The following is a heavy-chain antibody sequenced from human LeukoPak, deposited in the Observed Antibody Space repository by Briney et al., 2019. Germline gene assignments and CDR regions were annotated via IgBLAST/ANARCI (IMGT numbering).Heavy chain of an antibody. CDR1: GFTFSSYW. D-gene: IGHD4-17*01. CDR3: ARGHYGLDC. CDR2: IKEDGSEK. Sequence: GGSLRLSCAASGFTFSSYWMSWVCQAPGKGLEGVANIKEDGSEKYYVDSVKGRVTLSRDNAKNSLYLQMNSLRAEDTAVYYCARGHYGLDCWGQGTLVIVSS. J-gene: IGHJ4*02. V-gene: IGHV3-7*01.